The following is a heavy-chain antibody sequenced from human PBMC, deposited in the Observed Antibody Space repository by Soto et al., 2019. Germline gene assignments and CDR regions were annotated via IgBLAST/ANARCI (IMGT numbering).Heavy chain of an antibody. J-gene: IGHJ4*02. D-gene: IGHD3-22*01. CDR2: ISIKPNNNAT. CDR1: GFTFHGFT. Sequence: GESLKTPRVGPGFTFHGFTMHWVRQASGKGLEWIGLISIKPNNNATVYAASVTGRFTISRDDSNNQPYMQMNSLKTEDTYMYYCVRDYENINYYFDYWGRGTMVTVYS. V-gene: IGHV3-73*01. CDR3: VRDYENINYYFDY.